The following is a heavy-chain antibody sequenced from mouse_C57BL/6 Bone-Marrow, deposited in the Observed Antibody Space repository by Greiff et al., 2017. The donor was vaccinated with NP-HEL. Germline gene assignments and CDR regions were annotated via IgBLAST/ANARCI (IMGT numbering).Heavy chain of an antibody. CDR2: ISYDGSN. CDR3: ARAVGFQFAY. V-gene: IGHV3-6*01. J-gene: IGHJ3*01. Sequence: EVKVEESGPGLVKPSQSLSLTCSVTGYSITSGYYWNWIRQFPGNKLEWLGYISYDGSNKYNPSLKNRISITRDTSKNQFFLKLNSVTTEDTATYYCARAVGFQFAYWGQGTLVTVSA. CDR1: GYSITSGYY.